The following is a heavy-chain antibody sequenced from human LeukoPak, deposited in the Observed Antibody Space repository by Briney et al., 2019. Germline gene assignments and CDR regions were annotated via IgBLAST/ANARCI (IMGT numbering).Heavy chain of an antibody. CDR1: GFSVSGIH. CDR3: ARGNGNVGGRLDP. V-gene: IGHV3-66*01. D-gene: IGHD1-1*01. J-gene: IGHJ5*02. CDR2: LYSGGAT. Sequence: GGSLRLSCAASGFSVSGIHMNWVRQAPGKSLEWVSGLYSGGATYYSDSLGGRFTISRDPSKNTVYLQMTSLRVDDSAIYYCARGNGNVGGRLDPWGQGTRVTVSS.